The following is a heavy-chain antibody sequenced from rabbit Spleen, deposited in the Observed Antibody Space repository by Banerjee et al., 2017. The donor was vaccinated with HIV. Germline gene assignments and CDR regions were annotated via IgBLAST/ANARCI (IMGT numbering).Heavy chain of an antibody. Sequence: QSLEESGGDLVKPEGSLTLTCTASGIDFSTYGITWVRQAPGKGLQYIGLISTVGSAYYSSWASGRFTISKTSSTTVDLQMTSLTAADTATYFCARDLVAVIGWNFSLWGQGTLVTVS. V-gene: IGHV1S44*01. J-gene: IGHJ4*01. CDR1: GIDFSTYG. D-gene: IGHD5-1*01. CDR2: ISTVGSA. CDR3: ARDLVAVIGWNFSL.